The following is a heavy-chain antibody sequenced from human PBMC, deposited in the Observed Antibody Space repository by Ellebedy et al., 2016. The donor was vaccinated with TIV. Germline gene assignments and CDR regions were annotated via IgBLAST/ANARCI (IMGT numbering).Heavy chain of an antibody. V-gene: IGHV3-48*02. CDR3: ARDDSRIVVVPAFDY. D-gene: IGHD2-2*01. CDR2: ISSSSSTI. J-gene: IGHJ4*02. Sequence: PGGSLRLSCAASGFTFSSYSMNWVRQAPGKGLEWVSYISSSSSTIYYADSVKGRFTISRDNAKNSLYLQMNSLRDEDTAVYYCARDDSRIVVVPAFDYWGQGTLVTVSS. CDR1: GFTFSSYS.